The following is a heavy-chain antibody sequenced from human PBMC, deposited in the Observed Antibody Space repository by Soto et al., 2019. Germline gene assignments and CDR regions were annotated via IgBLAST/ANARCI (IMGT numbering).Heavy chain of an antibody. J-gene: IGHJ4*02. Sequence: QITLRESGPTLVKPTQTLPLTCPFSGFSLSTSGVGVGWIRQPPGKALEWLALIYWDDDKRYSPSLKSRLTITKDTSKNQVVLTMTNMDPVDTATYYCAHRGGSTLTFDYWGQGTLVTVSS. D-gene: IGHD6-13*01. V-gene: IGHV2-5*02. CDR2: IYWDDDK. CDR3: AHRGGSTLTFDY. CDR1: GFSLSTSGVG.